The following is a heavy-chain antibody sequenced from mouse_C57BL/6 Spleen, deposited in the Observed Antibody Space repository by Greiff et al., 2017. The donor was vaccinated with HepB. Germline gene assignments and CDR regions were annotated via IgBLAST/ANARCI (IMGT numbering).Heavy chain of an antibody. CDR3: ARHFDY. CDR2: INPYNGGT. Sequence: EVQLQQSGPVLVKPGASAKMSCKASGYTFTDYYMNWVKQSHGKSLEWIGVINPYNGGTSYNQKFKGKATLTVDKSSSTAYMELNSLASEDSTVYYCARHFDYWGQGTTLTVSS. J-gene: IGHJ2*01. CDR1: GYTFTDYY. V-gene: IGHV1-19*01.